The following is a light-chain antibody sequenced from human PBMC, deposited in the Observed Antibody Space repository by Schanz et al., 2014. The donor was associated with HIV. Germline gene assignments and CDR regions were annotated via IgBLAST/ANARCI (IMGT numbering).Light chain of an antibody. V-gene: IGLV2-14*02. CDR3: SSYTSSSTWV. CDR1: SSDVGSYNL. Sequence: QSALTQPASVSGSPGQSITISCTGTSSDVGSYNLVSWYQQHPGKAPKLMIYEGSKRPSGVSNRFSGSKSGNTASLTISGLRAEDEADYYCSSYTSSSTWVFGGGTKLTVL. J-gene: IGLJ3*02. CDR2: EGS.